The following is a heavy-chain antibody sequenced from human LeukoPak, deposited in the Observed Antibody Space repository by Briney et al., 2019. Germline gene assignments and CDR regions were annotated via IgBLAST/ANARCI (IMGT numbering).Heavy chain of an antibody. CDR1: GFTFSSYA. CDR2: ISYDGSNK. J-gene: IGHJ4*02. CDR3: ARGLRPFYYDSSGYSYFDY. D-gene: IGHD3-22*01. V-gene: IGHV3-30*04. Sequence: GGSLRLSCAASGFTFSSYAMSWVRQVSGKGLEWVAVISYDGSNKYYADSVKGRFTISRDNSKNTLYLQMNSLRAEDTAVYYCARGLRPFYYDSSGYSYFDYWGQGTLVTVSS.